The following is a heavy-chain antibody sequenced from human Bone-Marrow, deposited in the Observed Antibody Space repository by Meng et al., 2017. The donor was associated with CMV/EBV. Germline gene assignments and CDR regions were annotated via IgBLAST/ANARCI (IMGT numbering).Heavy chain of an antibody. V-gene: IGHV3-21*01. D-gene: IGHD3-3*01. CDR2: ISSSNSYI. CDR1: GFTFSSYS. J-gene: IGHJ3*02. CDR3: AREVDFVDAFDI. Sequence: GESLKISCAASGFTFSSYSMNWVRQAPGKGLEWVSSISSSNSYIYYADSVKGRFTMSRDNTKNSLYLQINSLRAEDTALYYCAREVDFVDAFDIWGQGTMVTVSS.